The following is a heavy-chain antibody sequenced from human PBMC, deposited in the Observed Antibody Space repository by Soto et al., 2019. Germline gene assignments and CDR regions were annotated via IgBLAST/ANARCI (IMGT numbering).Heavy chain of an antibody. CDR2: IYHSGGT. V-gene: IGHV4-4*02. J-gene: IGHJ4*02. CDR1: GGSISSSNW. CDR3: ARRPDIVVVVAATDHFDY. D-gene: IGHD2-15*01. Sequence: QVQLQESGPGLVKPSGTLSLTCAVSGGSISSSNWWRWVRQPPGKGLEWIGEIYHSGGTNYNPSLKSRVTITVDKAKNQFSLKLSSVTAADTAVYYCARRPDIVVVVAATDHFDYWGQGTLVTVSS.